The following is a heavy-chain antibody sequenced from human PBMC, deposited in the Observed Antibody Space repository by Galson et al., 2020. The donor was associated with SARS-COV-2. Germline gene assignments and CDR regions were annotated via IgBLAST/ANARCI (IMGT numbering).Heavy chain of an antibody. J-gene: IGHJ4*02. CDR2: ISAYNGNT. Sequence: ASVKVSCKASGYTFTSYGISWVRQAPGQGLEWMGWISAYNGNTNYAQKLQGRVTMTTYTSTSTTYMELRSLRSDDTAVYYCARAREGLLWFGELFLQDFDYWGQGTLVTVSS. D-gene: IGHD3-10*01. V-gene: IGHV1-18*01. CDR3: ARAREGLLWFGELFLQDFDY. CDR1: GYTFTSYG.